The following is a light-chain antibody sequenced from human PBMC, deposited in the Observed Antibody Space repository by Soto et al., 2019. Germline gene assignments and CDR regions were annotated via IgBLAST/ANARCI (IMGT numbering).Light chain of an antibody. CDR2: GAS. V-gene: IGKV3-15*01. J-gene: IGKJ4*01. CDR1: QSVSSK. CDR3: QQYNNWPI. Sequence: EIVMTQSPATLSVSPGERATLSCRASQSVSSKLAWYQQKPGQAPRVLIYGASTRATGIPARFSGSGSGTEFTLTISSLQSEDFAGYYCQQYNNWPIFGGGTQVDIK.